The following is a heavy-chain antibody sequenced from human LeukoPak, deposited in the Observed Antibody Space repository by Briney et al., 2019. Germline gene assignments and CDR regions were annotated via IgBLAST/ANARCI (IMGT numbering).Heavy chain of an antibody. V-gene: IGHV4-31*03. J-gene: IGHJ3*02. CDR3: AKTTVTLDAFDI. Sequence: SETLSLTCTVSGGSISSGGYSWSWIRQHPGKGLEWIGYIYYSGSTYYNPSLKSRVTIPVDTSKNQFSLKLSSVIAADTAVYYCAKTTVTLDAFDIWGQGTMVTVSS. CDR2: IYYSGST. D-gene: IGHD4-17*01. CDR1: GGSISSGGYS.